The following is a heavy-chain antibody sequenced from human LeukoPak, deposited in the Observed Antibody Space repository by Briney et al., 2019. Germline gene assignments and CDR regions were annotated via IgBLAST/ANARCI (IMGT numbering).Heavy chain of an antibody. D-gene: IGHD5/OR15-5a*01. Sequence: GGSLRLSCAASGFTFDDYAMHWVRQAPGKGLEWVSGISWNSGSIGYADSVKGRFTISRDNAKNSLYLQMNSLRAEDTALYYCAKAGVYSGGAFDIWGQGTMVTVSS. CDR2: ISWNSGSI. CDR3: AKAGVYSGGAFDI. CDR1: GFTFDDYA. V-gene: IGHV3-9*01. J-gene: IGHJ3*02.